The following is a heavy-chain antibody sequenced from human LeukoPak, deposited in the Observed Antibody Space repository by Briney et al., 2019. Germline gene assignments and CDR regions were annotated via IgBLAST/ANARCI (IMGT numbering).Heavy chain of an antibody. J-gene: IGHJ4*02. CDR2: INSDGSST. CDR3: AMTPIDYENFDY. CDR1: GSTFSRYW. V-gene: IGHV3-74*01. D-gene: IGHD4-17*01. Sequence: GGSLRLSCAASGSTFSRYWMHWVRQAPGKGLVWVSRINSDGSSTTYADSVKGRFTISRDNAKNTLYMQMNSLRAEDTAVYYCAMTPIDYENFDYWGQGTLVTVSS.